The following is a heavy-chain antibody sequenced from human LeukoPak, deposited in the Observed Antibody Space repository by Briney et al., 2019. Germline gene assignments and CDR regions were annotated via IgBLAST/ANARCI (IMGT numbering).Heavy chain of an antibody. CDR1: GFTFSIYA. V-gene: IGHV3-23*01. Sequence: GGSLRLSCAASGFTFSIYAMSWVRQAPRKGLQWVSSITSRGETTWYADSVKDGFTITRDNSENTLYLQMHSLRAEDRAVYYCARDRPNYYGSDGHYYRRDGDYWGRGTLVSVSS. D-gene: IGHD3-22*01. CDR2: ITSRGETT. J-gene: IGHJ4*02. CDR3: ARDRPNYYGSDGHYYRRDGDY.